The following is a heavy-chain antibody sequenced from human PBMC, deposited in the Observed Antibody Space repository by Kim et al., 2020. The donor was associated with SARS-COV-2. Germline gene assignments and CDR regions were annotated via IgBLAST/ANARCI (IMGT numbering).Heavy chain of an antibody. J-gene: IGHJ4*02. Sequence: SVKVSCKASGGTFSSYAISWVRQAPGQGLEWMGRVIPNLGIANYAQKFQGRVTITADKSTSTAYMELSSLRSEDTAVYYCVGGWYSGFWSGLYFDYWGQ. V-gene: IGHV1-69*04. CDR3: VGGWYSGFWSGLYFDY. CDR1: GGTFSSYA. CDR2: VIPNLGIA. D-gene: IGHD3-3*01.